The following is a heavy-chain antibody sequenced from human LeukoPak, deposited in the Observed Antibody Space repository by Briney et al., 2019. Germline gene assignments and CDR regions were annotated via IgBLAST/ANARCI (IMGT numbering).Heavy chain of an antibody. V-gene: IGHV4-31*03. CDR3: ARGNSSSWYRVFDY. D-gene: IGHD6-13*01. CDR1: GGSISSGGYY. J-gene: IGHJ4*02. CDR2: IYYSGST. Sequence: SETLSLTCTVSGGSISSGGYYWSWIRQHPGKGLEWIGYIYYSGSTYYNPSLKSRVTISVDTSKNQFSLKLSSVTAADTAVYYCARGNSSSWYRVFDYWGQGTLVTVSS.